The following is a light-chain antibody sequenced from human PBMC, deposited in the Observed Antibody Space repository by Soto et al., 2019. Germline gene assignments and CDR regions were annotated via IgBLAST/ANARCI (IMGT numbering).Light chain of an antibody. CDR1: SSDVGGYDY. V-gene: IGLV2-14*01. CDR3: SSYSDTSGTLIL. J-gene: IGLJ2*01. Sequence: QSALTQPAFVSGSPGQSITISCTGTSSDVGGYDYVSWYQQHPGTAPKLMIYEVSNRPSGISNRFSGSKSGNTASLTISGLQAEDEADYYCSSYSDTSGTLILFGGGTQLTVL. CDR2: EVS.